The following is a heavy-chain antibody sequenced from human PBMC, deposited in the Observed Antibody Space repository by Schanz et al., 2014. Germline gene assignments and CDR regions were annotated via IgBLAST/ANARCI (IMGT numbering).Heavy chain of an antibody. CDR2: IATSSSTR. J-gene: IGHJ1*01. Sequence: EVRLVESGGGLVQPGGSLRLSREASGFDFNSYSMNWVRQVPGKGLEWLSYIATSSSTRHYADSVKGRVTISRDNAKNSVSLQMRRLRVEDTAVYYCASGVHVSSLQKGLQFWGRGTLVIVSS. CDR1: GFDFNSYS. CDR3: ASGVHVSSLQKGLQF. D-gene: IGHD3-10*01. V-gene: IGHV3-48*01.